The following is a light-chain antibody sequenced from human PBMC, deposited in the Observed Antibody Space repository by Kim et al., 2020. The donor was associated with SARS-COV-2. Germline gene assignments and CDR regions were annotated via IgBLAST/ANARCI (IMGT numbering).Light chain of an antibody. CDR1: SGSIGDNY. Sequence: GKTVTVCCTRSSGSIGDNYVQWYQQRPGGAPTTVIYEDDQRPSGVPDRFSGSIDSSSNSASLTISGLKTEDEADYYCQSYNRSNVVFGGGTQLTVL. V-gene: IGLV6-57*03. J-gene: IGLJ3*02. CDR2: EDD. CDR3: QSYNRSNVV.